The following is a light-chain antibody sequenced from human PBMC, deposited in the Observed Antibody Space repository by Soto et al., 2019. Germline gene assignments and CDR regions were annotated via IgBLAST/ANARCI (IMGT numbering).Light chain of an antibody. J-gene: IGKJ2*01. CDR2: GAS. CDR3: QHYGGPHLYT. Sequence: EIVLTQSPGTLSLSPGEGATLSCRASQSVRSNYLAWYQQKPGQAPRLLIYGASSRATGIPDRFSGSGSGTDFTLTISRLEPEDFAVYYCQHYGGPHLYTFRQGTKLEI. V-gene: IGKV3-20*01. CDR1: QSVRSNY.